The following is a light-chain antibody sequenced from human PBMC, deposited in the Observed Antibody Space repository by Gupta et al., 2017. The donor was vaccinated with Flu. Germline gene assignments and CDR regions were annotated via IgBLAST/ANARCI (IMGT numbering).Light chain of an antibody. CDR3: QQYNSYT. J-gene: IGKJ2*01. CDR2: KAS. Sequence: QSPSTLSASVGDRVTITCRASQSISSWLAWYQQKPGKAPKLLIYKASSLESGVPSRFSGSGSGTEFTLTSSSLQPDDFATYYCQQYNSYTFGQWTKLEIK. CDR1: QSISSW. V-gene: IGKV1-5*03.